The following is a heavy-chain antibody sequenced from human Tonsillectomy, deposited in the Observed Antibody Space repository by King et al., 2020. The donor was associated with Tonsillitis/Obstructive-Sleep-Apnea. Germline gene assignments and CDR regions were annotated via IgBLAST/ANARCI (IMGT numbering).Heavy chain of an antibody. CDR1: GESFSGYY. D-gene: IGHD2-21*02. CDR3: ARGTYELLTYYYYYMDV. J-gene: IGHJ6*03. CDR2: INHGGST. Sequence: VQLQQWGAGLLKPSETLSLTCAVYGESFSGYYWSWIRQPPGKGLEWIGEINHGGSTNYNPSLKRRVTMSVDTSKNQFSLRLSSVTAADTAVYYCARGTYELLTYYYYYMDVWGKGTTVTVSS. V-gene: IGHV4-34*01.